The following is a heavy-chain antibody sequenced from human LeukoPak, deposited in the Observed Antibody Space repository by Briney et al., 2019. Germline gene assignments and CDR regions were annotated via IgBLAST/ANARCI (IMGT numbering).Heavy chain of an antibody. V-gene: IGHV5-51*01. Sequence: GESLQISCKASGSPFTHQWIGWVRQKSGSGLEWMGIIYPRDSDTRYSPSFQGHVTISADTSINTAYLEWSRLEASDTAIYYCARHSDVIGAIWGQGTLVTVSS. J-gene: IGHJ4*02. CDR2: IYPRDSDT. CDR1: GSPFTHQW. CDR3: ARHSDVIGAI. D-gene: IGHD3-10*01.